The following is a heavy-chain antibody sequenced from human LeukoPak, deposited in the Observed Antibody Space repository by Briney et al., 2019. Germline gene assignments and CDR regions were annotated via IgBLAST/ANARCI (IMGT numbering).Heavy chain of an antibody. Sequence: PSETLSLTCAVYGGSFSGYYWSWIRQPPGKGLEWIGEINHSGSTNYNPSLKSRVTISVDTSKNQFSLKLSSVTAADTAVYYCARGDLGYCSGGSCYSATFDYWGQGTLVTVFS. D-gene: IGHD2-15*01. CDR3: ARGDLGYCSGGSCYSATFDY. CDR2: INHSGST. V-gene: IGHV4-34*01. CDR1: GGSFSGYY. J-gene: IGHJ4*02.